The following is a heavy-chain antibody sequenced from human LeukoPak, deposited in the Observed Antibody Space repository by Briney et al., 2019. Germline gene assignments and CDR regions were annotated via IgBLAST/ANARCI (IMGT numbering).Heavy chain of an antibody. Sequence: NPSETLSLTCTVSGGSVSSSTYYWGWIRQPPGKGLEWIGSIYYSGSTYYNPSVKSRVTISVDTSKNQFSLKLSSVTAADTAVYYCATHSRAGSGGSENASEIWGQGTMVTASS. CDR2: IYYSGST. V-gene: IGHV4-39*01. CDR3: ATHSRAGSGGSENASEI. D-gene: IGHD5-12*01. CDR1: GGSVSSSTYY. J-gene: IGHJ3*02.